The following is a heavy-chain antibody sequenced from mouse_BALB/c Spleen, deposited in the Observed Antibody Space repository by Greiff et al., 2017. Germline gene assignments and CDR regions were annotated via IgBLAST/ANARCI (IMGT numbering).Heavy chain of an antibody. CDR1: GYTFSSYW. D-gene: IGHD4-1*02. V-gene: IGHV1-9*01. CDR3: ARWGTNWDGGFAY. J-gene: IGHJ3*01. CDR2: ILPGSGST. Sequence: QVQLKQSGAELMKPGASVKISCKATGYTFSSYWIEWVKQRPGHGLEWIGEILPGSGSTNYNEKFKGKATFTADTSSNTAYMQLSSLTSEDSAVYYCARWGTNWDGGFAYWGQGTLVTVSA.